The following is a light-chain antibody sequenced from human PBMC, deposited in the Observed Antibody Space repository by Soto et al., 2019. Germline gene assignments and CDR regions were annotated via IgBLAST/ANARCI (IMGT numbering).Light chain of an antibody. Sequence: DIQMAQSPSSVAASVGDRVTITCRARQGISSWLAWYQRKPGKAPKLLIYAASSLQSRVPSRFSGSGSGTDFTLTISSLQPEGFAPCYYQQAYSFPLTFGGGAMLDI. CDR3: QQAYSFPLT. CDR1: QGISSW. J-gene: IGKJ4*01. CDR2: AAS. V-gene: IGKV1-12*01.